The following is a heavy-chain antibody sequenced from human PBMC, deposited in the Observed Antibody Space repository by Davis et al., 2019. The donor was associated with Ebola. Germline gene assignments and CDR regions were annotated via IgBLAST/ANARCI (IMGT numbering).Heavy chain of an antibody. CDR2: ISYDGSNK. CDR1: GFTFSSYG. CDR3: AKDSVGWFGELLFPDLPPIDY. Sequence: GESLKISCAASGFTFSSYGMHWVRQAPGKGLEWVAVISYDGSNKYYADSVKGRFTISRDNSKNTLYLQMNSLRAEDTAVYYCAKDSVGWFGELLFPDLPPIDYWGQGTLVTVSS. J-gene: IGHJ4*02. V-gene: IGHV3-30*18. D-gene: IGHD3-10*01.